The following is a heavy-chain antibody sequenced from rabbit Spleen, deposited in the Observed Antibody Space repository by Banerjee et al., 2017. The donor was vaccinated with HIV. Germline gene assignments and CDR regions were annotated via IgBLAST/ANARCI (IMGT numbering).Heavy chain of an antibody. CDR3: ARAIVPWLGLTRLDL. V-gene: IGHV1S47*01. Sequence: QEQLMESGGGLVQPGGSLKLSCKASGFDFSSYGVSWVRQAPGKGLEWIGIIYSAKGSTDYASWVNGRFTISSDNAQSTVDLKMTSLTAADTATYFCARAIVPWLGLTRLDLWGPGTLVTVS. CDR1: GFDFSSYG. J-gene: IGHJ3*01. D-gene: IGHD4-1*01. CDR2: IYSAKGST.